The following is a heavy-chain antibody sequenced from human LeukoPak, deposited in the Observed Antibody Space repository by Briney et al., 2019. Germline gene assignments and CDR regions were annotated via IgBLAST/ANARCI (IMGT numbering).Heavy chain of an antibody. D-gene: IGHD3-10*01. CDR3: ARGLGPPHYYGSGSYYDYYYYYMDV. Sequence: SETLSLTCAVYGGSFSGYYWSWIRQPPGKGLEWIGEINHSGSTNYSPSPKSRVTISVDTSKNQFSLKLSSVTAADTAVYYCARGLGPPHYYGSGSYYDYYYYYMDVWGKGTTVTVSS. J-gene: IGHJ6*03. CDR1: GGSFSGYY. CDR2: INHSGST. V-gene: IGHV4-34*01.